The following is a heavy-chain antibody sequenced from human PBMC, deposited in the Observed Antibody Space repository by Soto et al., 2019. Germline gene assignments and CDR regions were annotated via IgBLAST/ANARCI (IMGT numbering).Heavy chain of an antibody. CDR3: ARDGRYSSGWSFDY. CDR1: GFTFSSYA. Sequence: PGGSLRLSCAASGFTFSSYAMHWVRQAPGKGLEWVAVISYDGSNKYYADSVKGRFTISRDNSKNTLYLQMNSLRAEDTAVYYCARDGRYSSGWSFDYWGQGTLVTVSS. D-gene: IGHD6-19*01. V-gene: IGHV3-30-3*01. CDR2: ISYDGSNK. J-gene: IGHJ4*02.